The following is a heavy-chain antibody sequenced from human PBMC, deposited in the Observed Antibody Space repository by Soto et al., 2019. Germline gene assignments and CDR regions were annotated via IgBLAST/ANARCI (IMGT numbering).Heavy chain of an antibody. CDR2: IHHSGST. CDR3: ARSRVIAVAGQYYYYMDV. D-gene: IGHD6-13*01. CDR1: GGSISSYY. V-gene: IGHV4-59*08. J-gene: IGHJ6*03. Sequence: SETLSLTCTVSGGSISSYYWNWIRQPPGKGLEWIGYIHHSGSTDYNPSLKSRVTISLDTSKNQFSLKLSSVTAADTAVYYCARSRVIAVAGQYYYYMDVWGKGTTVTVSS.